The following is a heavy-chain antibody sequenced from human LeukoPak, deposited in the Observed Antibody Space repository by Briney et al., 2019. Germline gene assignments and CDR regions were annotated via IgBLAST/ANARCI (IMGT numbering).Heavy chain of an antibody. CDR3: TMYDVVVVPAAIYSQYYYYYMDV. D-gene: IGHD2-2*02. Sequence: PGGSLRLSCAASGFTFSNAWMSWVRQAPGKGLEWVGRIKSKTDGGTTDYAAPVKGRFTISRDDSTNTLYLQVNSLKTEDTAVYYCTMYDVVVVPAAIYSQYYYYYMDVWGKGTTVTVSS. CDR1: GFTFSNAW. J-gene: IGHJ6*03. CDR2: IKSKTDGGTT. V-gene: IGHV3-15*01.